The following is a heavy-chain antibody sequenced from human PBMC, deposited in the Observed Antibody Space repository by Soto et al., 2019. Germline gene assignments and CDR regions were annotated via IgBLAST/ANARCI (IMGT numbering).Heavy chain of an antibody. CDR3: ARRGGSTSGYYYYAMDV. Sequence: SETLSLTCSVSSDSMDSGGYYWSWIRQHPGKGLEWIGYIYSNGDTYYNPSLKSRVTISVDTSKNQFSLNLTSVTAADTAVYYCARRGGSTSGYYYYAMDVWGQGTTVTVSS. CDR2: IYSNGDT. CDR1: SDSMDSGGYY. J-gene: IGHJ6*02. D-gene: IGHD6-6*01. V-gene: IGHV4-31*03.